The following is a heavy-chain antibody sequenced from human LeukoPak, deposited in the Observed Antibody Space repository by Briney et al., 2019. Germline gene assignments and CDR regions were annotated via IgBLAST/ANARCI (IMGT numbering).Heavy chain of an antibody. V-gene: IGHV3-48*01. CDR1: EFTFSSYS. CDR2: ISSSSSTI. Sequence: PGGSLRLSCAASEFTFSSYSMNWVRQAPGKGLEWVSYISSSSSTIYYADSVKGRFTISRDNAKNSLYLQMNSLRAEDTAVYYCTSGMTFDYWGQGTLVTVSS. D-gene: IGHD1-26*01. J-gene: IGHJ4*02. CDR3: TSGMTFDY.